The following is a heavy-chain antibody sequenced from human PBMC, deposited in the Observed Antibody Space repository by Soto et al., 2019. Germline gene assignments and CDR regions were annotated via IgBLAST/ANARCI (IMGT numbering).Heavy chain of an antibody. Sequence: QVQLQESGPGPVKPSETLSLTCTVSGVSVSSYYWNWIRQAPGKGLEWIGYVFYSGSTNYNPSLKGRVAISVDSFKNQFSLRLISVTSADTAVYYCARAGGYDYAFDFWGQGTMVAVSS. CDR3: ARAGGYDYAFDF. J-gene: IGHJ3*01. D-gene: IGHD5-12*01. V-gene: IGHV4-59*02. CDR2: VFYSGST. CDR1: GVSVSSYY.